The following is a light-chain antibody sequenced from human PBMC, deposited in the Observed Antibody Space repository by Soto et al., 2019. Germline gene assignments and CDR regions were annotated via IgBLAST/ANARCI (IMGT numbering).Light chain of an antibody. CDR3: QQYDTSPRT. Sequence: EIVLTQSPGTLSLSPGEGATLSCRASQSVRSTYLAWYQQRPGQAPRLLMNGASSRAAGIPDRFSGSGSGTDYTLTISRLEPEDFAVYYCQQYDTSPRTVGQGTKVEIK. V-gene: IGKV3-20*01. J-gene: IGKJ1*01. CDR2: GAS. CDR1: QSVRSTY.